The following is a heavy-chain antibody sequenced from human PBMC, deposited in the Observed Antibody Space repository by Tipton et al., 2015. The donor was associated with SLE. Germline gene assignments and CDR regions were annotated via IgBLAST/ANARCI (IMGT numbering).Heavy chain of an antibody. D-gene: IGHD6-13*01. CDR1: GYSFTSYW. J-gene: IGHJ3*02. CDR2: IDPSDSYT. CDR3: AMEGALAAAGPRGAFDI. V-gene: IGHV5-10-1*01. Sequence: QSGAEVKKPGESLRISCKGSGYSFTSYWISWVRQMPGKGLEWMGRIDPSDSYTNYSPSFQGHVTISADKSISTAYLQWSSLKASDTAMYYCAMEGALAAAGPRGAFDIWGQGTMVTVSS.